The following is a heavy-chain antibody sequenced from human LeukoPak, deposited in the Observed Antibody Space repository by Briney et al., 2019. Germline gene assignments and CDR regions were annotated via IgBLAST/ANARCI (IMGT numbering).Heavy chain of an antibody. CDR2: MNPNSGNT. CDR1: GYTFTSYD. V-gene: IGHV1-8*01. CDR3: ARGRRITMIVVVKDASDI. J-gene: IGHJ3*02. Sequence: ASVKVSCKASGYTFTSYDINWVRQATGQGLEWMGWMNPNSGNTGYAQKFQGRVTITRNTSISTAYMELSSLRSEDTAVYYCARGRRITMIVVVKDASDIWGQGTMVTVSS. D-gene: IGHD3-22*01.